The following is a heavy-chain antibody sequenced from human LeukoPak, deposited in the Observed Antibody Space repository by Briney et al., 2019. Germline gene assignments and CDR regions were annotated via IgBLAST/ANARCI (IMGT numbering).Heavy chain of an antibody. CDR1: GLAFTDYE. D-gene: IGHD5-12*01. Sequence: GGSLRLSCVASGLAFTDYEVNWVRQAPGKGLEWLSYINNRGDHTHYIDSVRGRFIISRDNAQKSLFLQMNSLRVEDTAVYYCARAPKWSYTGYVGRWGQGTLVTVSS. CDR2: INNRGDHT. J-gene: IGHJ4*02. V-gene: IGHV3-48*03. CDR3: ARAPKWSYTGYVGR.